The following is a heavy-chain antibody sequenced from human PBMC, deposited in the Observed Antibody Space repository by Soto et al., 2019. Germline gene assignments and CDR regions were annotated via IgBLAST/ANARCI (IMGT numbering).Heavy chain of an antibody. CDR1: GYTFTSYY. CDR3: ARSYCGGDCSAKLNIDY. Sequence: ASVKVSCTASGYTFTSYYMHWVRQAPGQGLEWMGIINPSGGSTSYAQKFQGRVTMTRDTSTSTVYMELSSLRSEDTAVYYCARSYCGGDCSAKLNIDYWGQGTLVTVSS. V-gene: IGHV1-46*01. D-gene: IGHD2-21*02. J-gene: IGHJ4*02. CDR2: INPSGGST.